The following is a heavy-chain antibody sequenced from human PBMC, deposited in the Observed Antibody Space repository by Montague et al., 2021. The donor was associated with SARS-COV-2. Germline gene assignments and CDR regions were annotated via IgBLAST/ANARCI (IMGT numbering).Heavy chain of an antibody. Sequence: CAISGDSVSSNNAAWNWTRQSPSRGLEWLGRTYYRSRWCREYAXXXKXXITIDPDTSKNQFSLQLNSVTPEDTAVYYCARVWTTEWYEGYFDNWGQGTLVTVSS. CDR1: GDSVSSNNAA. D-gene: IGHD3-3*01. CDR3: ARVWTTEWYEGYFDN. J-gene: IGHJ4*02. CDR2: TYYRSRWCR. V-gene: IGHV6-1*01.